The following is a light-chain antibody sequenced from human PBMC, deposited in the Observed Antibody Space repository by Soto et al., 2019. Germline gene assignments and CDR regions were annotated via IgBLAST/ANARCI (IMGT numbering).Light chain of an antibody. V-gene: IGLV2-14*01. Sequence: HSALTQPASVSGSPGQSITISCTGTSSDVGGYKYVSWYQQHPGKAPKLMIYDVTNRPSGVSNRFSGSKSGNTASLTISGLQAEDEADYYCSSYRSTNTVIFGGGTKLTVL. CDR2: DVT. J-gene: IGLJ2*01. CDR1: SSDVGGYKY. CDR3: SSYRSTNTVI.